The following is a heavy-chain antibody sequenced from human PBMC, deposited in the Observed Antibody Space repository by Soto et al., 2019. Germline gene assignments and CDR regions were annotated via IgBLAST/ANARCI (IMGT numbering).Heavy chain of an antibody. D-gene: IGHD2-21*01. Sequence: QVQLQESGPELVKPSETLSLTCTVSNDSISTYYWTWIRQPPGKGLEWIGFIYYSGSTNYNPSLQSRVTISVDTSKNQFSLKMNSVTAADTAVYYCARPGRDWGALHYWGQGTLVTVSS. J-gene: IGHJ4*02. V-gene: IGHV4-59*08. CDR1: NDSISTYY. CDR2: IYYSGST. CDR3: ARPGRDWGALHY.